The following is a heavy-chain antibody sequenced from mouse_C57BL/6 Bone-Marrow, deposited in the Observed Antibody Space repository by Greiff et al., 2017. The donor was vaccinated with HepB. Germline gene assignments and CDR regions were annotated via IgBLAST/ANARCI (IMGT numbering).Heavy chain of an antibody. V-gene: IGHV3-6*01. Sequence: EVQLVESGPGLVKPSQSLSLTCSVTGYSITSGYYWNWIRQFPGNKLEWMGYISYDGSNNYNPSLKNRISITRDTSKNQFFLKLNSVTTEDTATYYCAREYYDFYWGQGTTLTVSS. J-gene: IGHJ2*01. CDR3: AREYYDFY. CDR2: ISYDGSN. D-gene: IGHD2-4*01. CDR1: GYSITSGYY.